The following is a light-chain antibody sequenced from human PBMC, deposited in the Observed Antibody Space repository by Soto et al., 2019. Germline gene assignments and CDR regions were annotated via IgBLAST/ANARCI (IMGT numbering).Light chain of an antibody. CDR1: QYVSTN. V-gene: IGKV3-15*01. CDR2: AAS. CDR3: QQYNNWPLYS. Sequence: ETVMTQFPATLSVSPGERATLSCRASQYVSTNLAWYQQQPGQPPRLLIYAASTRATGIPARFSGRGSGTEFTLTISSLQSEDFALYFCQQYNNWPLYSFGQGTKLEIK. J-gene: IGKJ2*01.